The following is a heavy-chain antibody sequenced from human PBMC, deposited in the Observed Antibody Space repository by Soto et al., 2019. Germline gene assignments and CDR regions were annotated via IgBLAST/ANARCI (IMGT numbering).Heavy chain of an antibody. CDR3: AREVVTAIGYYGMDV. D-gene: IGHD2-21*02. J-gene: IGHJ6*02. CDR2: ISSRGTT. V-gene: IGHV4-59*01. Sequence: PSETLSLTCTVSGGSISSDYCSWIRQSPGKGLEWIGDISSRGTTNYNPSLKSRVTISVDTSKNQFSLKLSSVTAADTAVYYCAREVVTAIGYYGMDVWGQGTTVTVSS. CDR1: GGSISSDY.